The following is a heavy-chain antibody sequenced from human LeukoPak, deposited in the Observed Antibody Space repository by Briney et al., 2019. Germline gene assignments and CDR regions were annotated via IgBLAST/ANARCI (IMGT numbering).Heavy chain of an antibody. D-gene: IGHD6-13*01. CDR3: AREREEPAAAGIPFDY. V-gene: IGHV4-31*03. CDR2: IYYSGST. CDR1: GGSISSGGYY. J-gene: IGHJ4*02. Sequence: ASETLSLTCTVSGGSISSGGYYWSWIRQHPGKGLEWIGYIYYSGSTYYNPSLKSRVTISVDTSKNQFSLKLSSVTAADTAVYYCAREREEPAAAGIPFDYWGQGTLVTVSS.